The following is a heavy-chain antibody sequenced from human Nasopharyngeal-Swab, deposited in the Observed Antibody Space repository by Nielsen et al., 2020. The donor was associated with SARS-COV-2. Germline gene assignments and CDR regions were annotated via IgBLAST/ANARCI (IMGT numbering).Heavy chain of an antibody. D-gene: IGHD6-13*01. CDR3: AKGQSSAAKNSPFDY. CDR1: GFTFSSYA. CDR2: ISYDGSNK. J-gene: IGHJ4*02. V-gene: IGHV3-30-3*01. Sequence: GSLKISCAASGFTFSSYAMHWVRQAPGKGLEWVAVISYDGSNKYYADSVKGRFTISRDNAKNSLYLQMNSLRAEDTALYYCAKGQSSAAKNSPFDYWGQGTLVTVSS.